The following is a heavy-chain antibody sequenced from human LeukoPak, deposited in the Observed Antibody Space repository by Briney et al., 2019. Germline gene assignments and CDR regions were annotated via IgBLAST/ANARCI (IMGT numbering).Heavy chain of an antibody. CDR2: IRYDGSNK. D-gene: IGHD3-10*01. J-gene: IGHJ4*02. CDR3: AKDRVTMVRGVILSYFDC. V-gene: IGHV3-30*02. CDR1: GFTFSSYG. Sequence: GGSLRLSCAASGFTFSSYGMHWVRQAPGKGLEWVAFIRYDGSNKYYADSVKGRFTISRDNSKNTLYLQMNSLRAEDTAVYYCAKDRVTMVRGVILSYFDCWGQGTLVTVSS.